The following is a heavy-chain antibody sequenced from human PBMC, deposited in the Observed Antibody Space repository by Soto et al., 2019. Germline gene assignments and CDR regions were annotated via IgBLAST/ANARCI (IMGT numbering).Heavy chain of an antibody. Sequence: SETLSLTCTVSGGPISSYYWSWIRQPPGKGLEWIGYIYYSGSTNYNPSLKSRVTISVDTSKNQFSLKLSSVTAADTAVYYCAREGCSGGSCGFDYWGQGTLVTVSS. CDR3: AREGCSGGSCGFDY. J-gene: IGHJ4*02. V-gene: IGHV4-59*01. D-gene: IGHD2-15*01. CDR1: GGPISSYY. CDR2: IYYSGST.